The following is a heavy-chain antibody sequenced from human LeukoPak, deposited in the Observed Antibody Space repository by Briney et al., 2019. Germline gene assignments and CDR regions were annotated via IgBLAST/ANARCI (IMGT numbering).Heavy chain of an antibody. CDR3: ARAVLTGVDYMDV. D-gene: IGHD1-20*01. J-gene: IGHJ6*03. CDR1: EFTFSNYW. V-gene: IGHV3-7*01. Sequence: GGSLRLSCAASEFTFSNYWMTWVRQAPGKGLQWVANTNQDGSEEYYVDSVKGRFTISRDNAKNSLYLQMNSLRTEDTTVYYCARAVLTGVDYMDVWGKGTTVTVSS. CDR2: TNQDGSEE.